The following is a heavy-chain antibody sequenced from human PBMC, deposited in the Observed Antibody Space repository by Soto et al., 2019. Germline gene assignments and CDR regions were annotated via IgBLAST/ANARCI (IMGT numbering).Heavy chain of an antibody. J-gene: IGHJ6*03. Sequence: SETLSLTCAVYGGSFGGYYWSWIRQPPGKGLEWIGEINHSGSTNYNPSLKSRVTISLDTSKNQFSLKLSSVTAADTAVYYCARVRRLPLYYYYMDVWGKGTTVTVSS. V-gene: IGHV4-34*01. CDR1: GGSFGGYY. CDR2: INHSGST. CDR3: ARVRRLPLYYYYMDV.